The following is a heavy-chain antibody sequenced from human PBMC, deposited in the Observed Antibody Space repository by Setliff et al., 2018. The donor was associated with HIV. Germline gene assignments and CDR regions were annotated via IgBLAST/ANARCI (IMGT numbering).Heavy chain of an antibody. V-gene: IGHV1-8*02. CDR3: ARSRPQISIFGLVQDY. CDR2: MSPKSGNT. D-gene: IGHD3-3*01. J-gene: IGHJ4*02. Sequence: ASVKVSCKASGYTFTNYDINWVRQATGQGLEWMGWMSPKSGNTGYAQKFQGRVTMTRNTSISTVYVELSSLRSEDTAVYYCARSRPQISIFGLVQDYWGQGTLVTVSS. CDR1: GYTFTNYD.